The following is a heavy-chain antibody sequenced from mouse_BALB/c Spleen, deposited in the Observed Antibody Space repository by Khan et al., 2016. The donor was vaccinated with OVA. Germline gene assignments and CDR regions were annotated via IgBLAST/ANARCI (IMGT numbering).Heavy chain of an antibody. J-gene: IGHJ4*01. Sequence: QVQLKESGPGLVAPSQSLSITCTVSGFSLTDYDVSWIRQPPGKGLAWLGVIWGGGNTYYNSALKSRLSISKDTSKSQVFLKMNSLQTDDTAMYYCAKGVWSYYFALDYWGQGTSVTVSS. D-gene: IGHD2-10*02. CDR1: GFSLTDYD. CDR3: AKGVWSYYFALDY. V-gene: IGHV2-6-5*01. CDR2: IWGGGNT.